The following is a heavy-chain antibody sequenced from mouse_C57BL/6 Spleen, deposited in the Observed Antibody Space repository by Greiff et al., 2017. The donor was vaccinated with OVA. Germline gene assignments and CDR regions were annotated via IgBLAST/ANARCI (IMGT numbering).Heavy chain of an antibody. V-gene: IGHV1-61*01. Sequence: VQLQQPGAELVRPGSSVKLSCKASGYTFTGYWMDWVKQRPGQGLEWIGNIYPSDSETHYNQKFTDKATLTVAKSSSTSYMQLSSLTSEDSAVYYCAPHITTVVEEGYFDVWGTGTTVTVAS. CDR3: APHITTVVEEGYFDV. J-gene: IGHJ1*03. CDR2: IYPSDSET. CDR1: GYTFTGYW. D-gene: IGHD1-1*01.